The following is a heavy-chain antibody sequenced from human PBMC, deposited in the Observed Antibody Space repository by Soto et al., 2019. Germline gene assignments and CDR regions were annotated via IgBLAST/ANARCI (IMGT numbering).Heavy chain of an antibody. J-gene: IGHJ6*02. Sequence: SVKVSCKASGDTFSSYAISWVRQAPGQGLEWMGGIIPIFGTANYAQKFQGRVTITADESTSTAYMELSSLRSEDTAVYYCARVRSPMYYDILTGHTNYGMDVWGQGTTVTVSS. CDR2: IIPIFGTA. D-gene: IGHD3-9*01. CDR1: GDTFSSYA. V-gene: IGHV1-69*13. CDR3: ARVRSPMYYDILTGHTNYGMDV.